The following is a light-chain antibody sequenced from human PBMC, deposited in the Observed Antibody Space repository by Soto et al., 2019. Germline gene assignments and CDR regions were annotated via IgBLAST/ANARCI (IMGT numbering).Light chain of an antibody. J-gene: IGKJ4*01. CDR3: QQYGSSPLT. CDR2: GAS. CDR1: QSVSSSN. V-gene: IGKV3-20*01. Sequence: EIVLTQSPSTLSLSPGERATLSCRASQSVSSSNLAWYQQKPGQPPRLLIYGASSRATGIPERFSGSGSGTDFTLTISRLEPEDFAVYFCQQYGSSPLTFGGGTKVDIK.